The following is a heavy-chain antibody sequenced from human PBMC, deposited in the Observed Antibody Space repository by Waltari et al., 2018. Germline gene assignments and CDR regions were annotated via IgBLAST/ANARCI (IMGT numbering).Heavy chain of an antibody. CDR3: ARERNVWGSYRYRWFDP. V-gene: IGHV4-61*02. J-gene: IGHJ5*02. CDR1: GGSISSGSYY. D-gene: IGHD3-16*02. Sequence: QVQLQESGPGLVKPSQTLSLTCTVSGGSISSGSYYWSWIRQPAGKGLEWIGRIYTSGSTNYHPSLKSRVTISVDTSKNRFSLKLSSVTAADTAVYYCARERNVWGSYRYRWFDPWGQGTLVTVSS. CDR2: IYTSGST.